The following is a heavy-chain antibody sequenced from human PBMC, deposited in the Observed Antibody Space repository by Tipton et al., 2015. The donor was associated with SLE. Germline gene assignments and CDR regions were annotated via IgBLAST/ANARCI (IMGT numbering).Heavy chain of an antibody. Sequence: SLRLSCAASGFIFRNYAVSWVRQAPGKGLEWVSSISGGGDNTYYTDSVKGRFTVSRDNSKNTLYLQMNSLRAEDTAVYYCAREAGTSTWSPVDPWGQGTLVTVSS. D-gene: IGHD6-13*01. CDR3: AREAGTSTWSPVDP. CDR1: GFIFRNYA. J-gene: IGHJ5*02. V-gene: IGHV3-23*01. CDR2: ISGGGDNT.